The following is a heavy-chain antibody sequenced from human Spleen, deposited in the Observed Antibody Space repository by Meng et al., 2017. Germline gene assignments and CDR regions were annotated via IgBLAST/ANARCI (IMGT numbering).Heavy chain of an antibody. J-gene: IGHJ4*02. D-gene: IGHD6-19*01. CDR2: IRTKANSYAT. Sequence: GESLKISCAASGFTFSGSVMHWVRQASGKGLEWVGRIRTKANSYATAYAASVKGSFTISRDDSKNTKYLQMSSLKSEDTDVYYCTIDRSGWYYWGQGTLVTVSS. V-gene: IGHV3-73*01. CDR1: GFTFSGSV. CDR3: TIDRSGWYY.